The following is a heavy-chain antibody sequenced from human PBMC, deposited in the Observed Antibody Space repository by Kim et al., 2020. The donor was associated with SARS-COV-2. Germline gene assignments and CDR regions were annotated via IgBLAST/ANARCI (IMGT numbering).Heavy chain of an antibody. CDR2: INHSGST. Sequence: SETLSLTCAVYGGSFSGYYWSWIRQPPGKGLEWIGEINHSGSTNYNPSLKSRVTISVDTSKNQFSLKLSSVTAADTAVYYCARTWQQLVPYYYYGMDVWGQGTTVTVSS. CDR3: ARTWQQLVPYYYYGMDV. V-gene: IGHV4-34*01. J-gene: IGHJ6*02. D-gene: IGHD6-13*01. CDR1: GGSFSGYY.